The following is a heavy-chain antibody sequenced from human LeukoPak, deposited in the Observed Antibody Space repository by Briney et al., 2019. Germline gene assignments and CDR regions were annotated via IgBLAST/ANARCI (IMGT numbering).Heavy chain of an antibody. V-gene: IGHV3-23*01. CDR2: ITSTGGNTYYADST. Sequence: LPGGSLRLSCAASGFTFSSSAMSWVRQVPGKGLEWVSIITSTGGNTYYADSTYYADSVKGRFTISRDSSKSTLYLQMNSLRVEDTAVYYCAKSRQTSAWIHFQHWGQGTLVTVSS. CDR1: GFTFSSSA. J-gene: IGHJ1*01. CDR3: AKSRQTSAWIHFQH. D-gene: IGHD6-19*01.